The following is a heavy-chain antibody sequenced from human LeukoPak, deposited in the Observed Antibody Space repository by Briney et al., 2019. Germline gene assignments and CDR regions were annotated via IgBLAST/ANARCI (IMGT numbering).Heavy chain of an antibody. J-gene: IGHJ4*02. D-gene: IGHD2-2*01. CDR2: INHSGST. V-gene: IGHV4-34*01. CDR3: ARTSPYHRRYCSSTSCPQPFDY. Sequence: PSETLSLTCAVYGGSFSGYYWSWIRQPPGKGLEWIGEINHSGSTNYNPSLKSRVTISVDTSKNQFSLKLSSVTAADRAVYYCARTSPYHRRYCSSTSCPQPFDYWGQGTLVTVSS. CDR1: GGSFSGYY.